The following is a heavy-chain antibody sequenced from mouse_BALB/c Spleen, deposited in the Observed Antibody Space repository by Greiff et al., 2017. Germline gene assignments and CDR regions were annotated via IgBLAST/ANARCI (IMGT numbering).Heavy chain of an antibody. Sequence: EVQVVESGGGLVKPGGSLKLSCAASGFTFSSYAMSWVRQTPEKRLEWVASISSGGSTYYPDSVKGRFTISRDNARNILYLQMSSLRSEDTAMYYCARRFSFYDEGAWFAYWGQGTLVTVSA. CDR1: GFTFSSYA. J-gene: IGHJ3*01. CDR3: ARRFSFYDEGAWFAY. D-gene: IGHD2-12*01. CDR2: ISSGGST. V-gene: IGHV5-6-5*01.